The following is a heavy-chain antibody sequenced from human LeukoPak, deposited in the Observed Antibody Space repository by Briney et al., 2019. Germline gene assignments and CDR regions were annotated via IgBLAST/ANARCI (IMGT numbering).Heavy chain of an antibody. CDR3: ARDHLRYCSSTSCYGAFDI. J-gene: IGHJ3*02. CDR2: ISAYNGNT. V-gene: IGHV1-18*04. CDR1: GYTFTGYY. D-gene: IGHD2-2*01. Sequence: ASVKVSCKASGYTFTGYYMHWVRQAPGQGLEWMGWISAYNGNTNYAQKLQGRVTMTTDTSTSTAYMELRSLRSDDTAVYYCARDHLRYCSSTSCYGAFDIWGQGTMVTVSS.